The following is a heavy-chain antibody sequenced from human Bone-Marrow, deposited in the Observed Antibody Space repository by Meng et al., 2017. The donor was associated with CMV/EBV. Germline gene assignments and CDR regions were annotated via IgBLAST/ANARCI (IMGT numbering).Heavy chain of an antibody. D-gene: IGHD1-26*01. J-gene: IGHJ4*02. CDR2: IYYSGST. CDR3: AGLKWEPSTYYFDY. V-gene: IGHV4-61*01. Sequence: SETLSLTCTVSGGSVSSGSYYWSWIRQPPGKGLEWIGYIYYSGSTNYNPSLKSRVTISVDTSKNQFSLKLSSVTAADTAVYYCAGLKWEPSTYYFDYWGQGTLVTVSS. CDR1: GGSVSSGSYY.